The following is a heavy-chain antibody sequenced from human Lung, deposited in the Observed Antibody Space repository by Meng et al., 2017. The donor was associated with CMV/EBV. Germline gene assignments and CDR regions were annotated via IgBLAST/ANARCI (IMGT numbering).Heavy chain of an antibody. CDR2: IYPGDSDT. J-gene: IGHJ6*02. D-gene: IGHD3-3*01. CDR3: ARSFYDFWSGYTDYYYGMDV. Sequence: GEXXKISCKGSGYSFTNYWIGWVRQMPGKGLEWMGIIYPGDSDTRYSPSFQGQVTISADKSISTAYLQWSSLKASDTAMYYCARSFYDFWSGYTDYYYGMDVWXQGTXVTVSS. V-gene: IGHV5-51*01. CDR1: GYSFTNYW.